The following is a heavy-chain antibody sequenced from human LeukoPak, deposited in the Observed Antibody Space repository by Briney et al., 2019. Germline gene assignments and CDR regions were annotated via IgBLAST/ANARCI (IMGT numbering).Heavy chain of an antibody. CDR3: AKDLFDY. J-gene: IGHJ4*02. Sequence: GGSLRLSCAASGFTFSSYGMHWVRQAPGKGLEWVAVISYDGSNKYYADSVKGRFTISRNNSKNTLYLQMNSLRAEDTAVYYCAKDLFDYWGQGTLVTVSS. CDR2: ISYDGSNK. V-gene: IGHV3-30*18. CDR1: GFTFSSYG.